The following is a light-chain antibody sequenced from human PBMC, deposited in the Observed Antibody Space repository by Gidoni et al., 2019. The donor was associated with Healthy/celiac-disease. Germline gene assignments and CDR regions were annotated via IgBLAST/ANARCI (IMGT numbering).Light chain of an antibody. Sequence: IVLTPSPATLSLSPGERATLSCRASQSVSSYLAWYQQKPGQAPRLLIYDASNRATGIPARFSGSGSGTDFTLTISSLEPEDFAVYYCQQRSSWPWTFGQGTKVEIK. CDR1: QSVSSY. CDR2: DAS. CDR3: QQRSSWPWT. J-gene: IGKJ1*01. V-gene: IGKV3-11*01.